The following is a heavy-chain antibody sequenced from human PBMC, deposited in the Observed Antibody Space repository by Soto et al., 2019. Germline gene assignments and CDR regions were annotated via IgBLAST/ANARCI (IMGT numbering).Heavy chain of an antibody. CDR3: ARESVGAHGADH. Sequence: QVQLIQSGAEVKRPGSSVNVSCEVSGDTFNSYVISWVRQAPGQGLEWMGGIIPIIGVTHLTQKFRGRVTISALSSTGTAYMELTNLGFEDTALYFWARESVGAHGADHLGQGPLVTVSS. V-gene: IGHV1-69*17. D-gene: IGHD1-26*01. J-gene: IGHJ4*02. CDR2: IIPIIGVT. CDR1: GDTFNSYV.